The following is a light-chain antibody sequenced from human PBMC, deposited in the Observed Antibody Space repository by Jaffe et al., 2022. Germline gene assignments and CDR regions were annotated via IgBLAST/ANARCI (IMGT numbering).Light chain of an antibody. J-gene: IGLJ3*02. CDR2: ENN. Sequence: QSVLTQPPSVSAAPGQKVSISCSGSRSNIGNNYVSWYQQLPGTAPKLLIYENNKRPSGIPDRISGSKSGTSATLGITGLQTGDEADYYCGTWDSRLTVVVFGGGTKLTVL. V-gene: IGLV1-51*02. CDR1: RSNIGNNY. CDR3: GTWDSRLTVVV.